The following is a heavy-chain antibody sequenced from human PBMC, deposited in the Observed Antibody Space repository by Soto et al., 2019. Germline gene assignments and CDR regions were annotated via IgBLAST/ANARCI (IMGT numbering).Heavy chain of an antibody. CDR3: ARQGDSSGYYPHYYYYGMDV. V-gene: IGHV4-39*01. CDR1: GGSISSSSYY. J-gene: IGHJ6*02. D-gene: IGHD3-22*01. CDR2: IYYSGNT. Sequence: QLQLQESGPGLVKPSETLSLTCTVSGGSISSSSYYWGWIRQPPGKGLEWIGSIYYSGNTYYSPSLKSRVTISVDTSKNQFSLKLSSVTAADTAVYYCARQGDSSGYYPHYYYYGMDVWGQGTTVTVSS.